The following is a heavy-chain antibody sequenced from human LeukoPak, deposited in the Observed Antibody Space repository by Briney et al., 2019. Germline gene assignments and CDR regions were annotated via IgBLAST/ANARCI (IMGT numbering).Heavy chain of an antibody. CDR1: GGTFSSYA. D-gene: IGHD4-17*01. V-gene: IGHV1-69*13. CDR3: ARVWQRQDSDYGDSRGHFDY. CDR2: IIPIFGTA. Sequence: SVKVSCKASGGTFSSYAISWVRQAPGQGLEWMGGIIPIFGTANYAQKFQGRVTITADESTSTAYMELSSLRSEDTAVYYCARVWQRQDSDYGDSRGHFDYWGQGTLVTVSS. J-gene: IGHJ4*02.